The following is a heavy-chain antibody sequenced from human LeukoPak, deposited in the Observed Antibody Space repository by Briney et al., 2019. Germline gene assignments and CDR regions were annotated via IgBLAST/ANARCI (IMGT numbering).Heavy chain of an antibody. D-gene: IGHD6-13*01. V-gene: IGHV4-39*07. Sequence: SETLSLTCTVSGDSIRSSSYHWGWIRQPPGKGLEWIGIIYYSGSTYNNRSLKRRLTISIDTSKNQFSLRLSSVTAADTAVYYCATSNRLESIAAAAFLDYWGQGTLVTVSS. CDR2: IYYSGST. J-gene: IGHJ4*02. CDR1: GDSIRSSSYH. CDR3: ATSNRLESIAAAAFLDY.